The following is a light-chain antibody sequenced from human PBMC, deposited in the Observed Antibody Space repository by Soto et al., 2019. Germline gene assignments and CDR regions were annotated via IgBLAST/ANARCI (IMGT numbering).Light chain of an antibody. CDR1: QSILYSSINKYF. Sequence: DIVMTQSPDSLAVSLGERATINCKSSQSILYSSINKYFLAWYQHKPGQPPKLLIYRASTRESGVPDRFSGRGSGTDFTLTISSLQDEDVAVYDCQQYYSTPYTFGNGNKLEIK. J-gene: IGKJ2*01. CDR3: QQYYSTPYT. CDR2: RAS. V-gene: IGKV4-1*01.